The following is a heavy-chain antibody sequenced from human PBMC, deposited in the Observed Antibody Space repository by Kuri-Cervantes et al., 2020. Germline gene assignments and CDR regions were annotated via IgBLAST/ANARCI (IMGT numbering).Heavy chain of an antibody. CDR1: GFTFDDYA. CDR3: AKEYRQWLVLYYFDY. J-gene: IGHJ4*02. V-gene: IGHV3-30*02. Sequence: GGSLRLSCAVSGFTFDDYAMHWVRQVPGKGLEWVAVIWYDGSNKYYADSVKGRFTISRDNSKNTLYLQMNSLRAEDTAVYYCAKEYRQWLVLYYFDYWGQGTLVTVSS. D-gene: IGHD6-19*01. CDR2: IWYDGSNK.